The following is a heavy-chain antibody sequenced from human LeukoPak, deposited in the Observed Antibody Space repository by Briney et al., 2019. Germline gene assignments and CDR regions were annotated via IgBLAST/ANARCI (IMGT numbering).Heavy chain of an antibody. CDR1: GGSIDRSNYF. D-gene: IGHD5-24*01. CDR2: IFYSGST. J-gene: IGHJ6*02. Sequence: TSETLSLTCTVSGGSIDRSNYFWAWIRQPPGKGLEWIGSIFYSGSTYYNTSLKSRVTMSVDTSKNHFSLKLRSVTAADTAVYYCARDRLDGQGFYYGMDVWGQGTTVTVSS. V-gene: IGHV4-39*07. CDR3: ARDRLDGQGFYYGMDV.